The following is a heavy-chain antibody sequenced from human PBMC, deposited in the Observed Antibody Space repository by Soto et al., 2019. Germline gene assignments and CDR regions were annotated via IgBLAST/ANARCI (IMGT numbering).Heavy chain of an antibody. CDR2: INQDGGQTY. D-gene: IGHD6-19*01. V-gene: IGHV3-7*05. CDR1: GVTFTTYW. Sequence: EVQLVESGGGLVQPGGSLRLSCAASGVTFTTYWMAWVRQAPGAGLEWVANINQDGGQTYYYVDSVKVRFTIARDNAKTALYLQMSSLRADATAIYYCARAHMAGSALHYWGQGTLVTVSS. J-gene: IGHJ4*02. CDR3: ARAHMAGSALHY.